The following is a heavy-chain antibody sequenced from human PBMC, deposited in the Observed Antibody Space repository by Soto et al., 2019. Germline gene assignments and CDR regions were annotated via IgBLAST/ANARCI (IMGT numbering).Heavy chain of an antibody. V-gene: IGHV3-30-3*01. CDR3: ARDRPDSGSYFDY. D-gene: IGHD1-26*01. Sequence: QVQLVESGGGVVQPGRSLRLSCAASGFTFSSYAMHWVRQAPGKGLEWVAVISYDGSNKYYADSVKGRFTISRDNSKNTLYLQMNSLRAEDTAVYYCARDRPDSGSYFDYWGQGTLVTVSS. CDR1: GFTFSSYA. J-gene: IGHJ4*02. CDR2: ISYDGSNK.